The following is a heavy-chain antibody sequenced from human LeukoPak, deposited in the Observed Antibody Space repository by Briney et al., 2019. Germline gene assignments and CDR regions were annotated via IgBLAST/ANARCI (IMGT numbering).Heavy chain of an antibody. CDR3: ARVGPEAVTVTTWLDY. V-gene: IGHV3-33*01. CDR2: IWYDGSNK. Sequence: GGSLRLSCAASGFTFSSYGMHWVRQAPGKGLEWVAVIWYDGSNKYYADSVKGRFTISRDNSKNTLYLQMNSLRAEDTAVYYCARVGPEAVTVTTWLDYWGQGTLVTVSS. CDR1: GFTFSSYG. J-gene: IGHJ4*02. D-gene: IGHD4-17*01.